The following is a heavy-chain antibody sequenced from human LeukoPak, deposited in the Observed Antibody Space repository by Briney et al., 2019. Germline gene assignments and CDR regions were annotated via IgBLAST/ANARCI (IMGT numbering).Heavy chain of an antibody. Sequence: PSETLPLTCAVHGGSFSGYYWSWIRQPPGKGLEWIGEINHSGSTNYNPSLKSRVTISVDTSKNQFSLKLSSVTAADTAVYYCARGRPIFGVAHYMDVWGKGTTVTVSS. V-gene: IGHV4-34*01. CDR3: ARGRPIFGVAHYMDV. J-gene: IGHJ6*03. D-gene: IGHD3-3*01. CDR1: GGSFSGYY. CDR2: INHSGST.